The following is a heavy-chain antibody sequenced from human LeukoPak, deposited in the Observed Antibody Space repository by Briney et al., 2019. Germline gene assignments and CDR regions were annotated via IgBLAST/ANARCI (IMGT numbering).Heavy chain of an antibody. CDR2: IIPIFGTA. D-gene: IGHD5-18*01. Sequence: GSSVKVSCKASGGTFSSYAISWVRQAPGQGLEWMGGIIPIFGTANYAQKFQGRVTITADESTSTAYMELSSLRSEDTAVYYCARTVSGYSYAFGYWGQGTLVTVSS. V-gene: IGHV1-69*01. CDR3: ARTVSGYSYAFGY. J-gene: IGHJ4*02. CDR1: GGTFSSYA.